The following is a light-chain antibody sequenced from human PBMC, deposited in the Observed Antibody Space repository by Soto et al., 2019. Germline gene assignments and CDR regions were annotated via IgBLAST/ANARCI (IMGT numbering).Light chain of an antibody. Sequence: EIVLTQSPATLSLSPGERATLSCRASRSVGNNLAWYQKKPGQAPGLLIYAASTRATGIPARFSGSGSGTDFTLTISSLEPEDFAVYYCQQRSNWPPTFGQGTKVDIK. CDR1: RSVGNN. J-gene: IGKJ1*01. V-gene: IGKV3-11*01. CDR3: QQRSNWPPT. CDR2: AAS.